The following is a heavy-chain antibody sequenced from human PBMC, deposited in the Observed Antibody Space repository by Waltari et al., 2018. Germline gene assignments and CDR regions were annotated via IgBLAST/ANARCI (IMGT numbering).Heavy chain of an antibody. Sequence: EVQLLESGGGLVQPGGSLRLSCAASGFTFSSYAMSWVRQAPGKGLEWVSAISGSGGSTYYADSVKGRFTISRDNSKNTLYLQMNSLRAEETAVYYCAKKGCRGYYYGGFDYWGQGTLVTVSS. J-gene: IGHJ4*02. CDR3: AKKGCRGYYYGGFDY. CDR1: GFTFSSYA. D-gene: IGHD3-22*01. CDR2: ISGSGGST. V-gene: IGHV3-23*01.